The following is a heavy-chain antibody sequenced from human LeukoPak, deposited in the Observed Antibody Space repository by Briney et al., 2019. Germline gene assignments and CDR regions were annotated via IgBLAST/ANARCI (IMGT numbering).Heavy chain of an antibody. CDR3: ARAGSRWYFDL. J-gene: IGHJ2*01. Sequence: PGGSLRLSCAASGFTFSSYAMHWVRQAPGKGLEWVAVISYDGSNKYYADSVKGRFTISRDNSKNTLYLQMNSLRAEDTAVYYCARAGSRWYFDLWGCGTLVTVSS. CDR2: ISYDGSNK. CDR1: GFTFSSYA. V-gene: IGHV3-30-3*01. D-gene: IGHD1-1*01.